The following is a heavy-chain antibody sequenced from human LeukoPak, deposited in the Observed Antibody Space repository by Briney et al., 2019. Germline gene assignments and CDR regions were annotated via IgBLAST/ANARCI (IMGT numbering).Heavy chain of an antibody. J-gene: IGHJ6*02. V-gene: IGHV4-4*02. CDR2: IYHSGST. CDR3: ARVAYYYGSGSQYYYYYGMDV. D-gene: IGHD3-10*01. CDR1: GGSISSSNW. Sequence: SGTLSLTCAVSGGSISSSNWWSWVRQPPGKGLEWIGEIYHSGSTNYNPSLKSRVTISVDKSKNQFSLKLSSVTAADTAVYYCARVAYYYGSGSQYYYYYGMDVWGQGTTVTVSS.